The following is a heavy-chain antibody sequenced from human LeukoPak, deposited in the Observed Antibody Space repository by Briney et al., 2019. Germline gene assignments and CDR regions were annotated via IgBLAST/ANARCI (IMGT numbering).Heavy chain of an antibody. CDR1: GFTFSTYG. D-gene: IGHD3-16*01. Sequence: GGSLRLSCAASGFTFSTYGIHWVRQAPGRGLEWVAAIWPDGSYIYYADSVKGRFTISRDNSKNTVYLQMNTLRDEDTAVYYCARAVGPFDYWGQGTLVAVSS. J-gene: IGHJ4*02. CDR2: IWPDGSYI. V-gene: IGHV3-33*01. CDR3: ARAVGPFDY.